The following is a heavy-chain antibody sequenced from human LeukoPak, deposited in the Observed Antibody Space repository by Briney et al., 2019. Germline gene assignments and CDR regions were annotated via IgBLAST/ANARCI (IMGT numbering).Heavy chain of an antibody. CDR1: GGSISIISSSTYY. Sequence: SETLSLTCTVSGGSISIISSSTYYWGWIRQPPGKGLEWIGEINDIGNTNYDPSLRSRVTISVDTSKNQFSLSLTSATAADTAVYFCARLGSVGYYNYQYMDIWGNGTTVTVSS. J-gene: IGHJ6*03. CDR2: INDIGNT. V-gene: IGHV4-39*07. D-gene: IGHD3-10*01. CDR3: ARLGSVGYYNYQYMDI.